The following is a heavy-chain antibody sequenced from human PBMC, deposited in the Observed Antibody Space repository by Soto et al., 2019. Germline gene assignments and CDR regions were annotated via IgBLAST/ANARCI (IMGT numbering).Heavy chain of an antibody. CDR2: IWYDGSNK. Sequence: QVQLVESGGGVVQPGRSLRLSCAASGFTFSSYGMHWVRQAPGKGLEWVAVIWYDGSNKYYADSVKGRFTISRDNSKNTPYLQMNSLRAEDTAVYYCARDTSSSWYVDYWGQGTLVTVSS. J-gene: IGHJ4*02. D-gene: IGHD6-13*01. V-gene: IGHV3-33*01. CDR3: ARDTSSSWYVDY. CDR1: GFTFSSYG.